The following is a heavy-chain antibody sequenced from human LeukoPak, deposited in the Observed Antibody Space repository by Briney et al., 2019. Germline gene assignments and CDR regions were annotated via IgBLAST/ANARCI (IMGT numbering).Heavy chain of an antibody. CDR1: GFTFSSYW. J-gene: IGHJ3*02. CDR2: IKQDGSEK. D-gene: IGHD6-13*01. V-gene: IGHV3-7*03. CDR3: ARDLGQQLRGEAFDI. Sequence: GGSLRLSCAASGFTFSSYWMSWVRQAPGKGLEWVANIKQDGSEKYYVDSVKGRFTISRDNAKNSLYLQMNSLRAEDTAVYYCARDLGQQLRGEAFDIWGQGTMVTISS.